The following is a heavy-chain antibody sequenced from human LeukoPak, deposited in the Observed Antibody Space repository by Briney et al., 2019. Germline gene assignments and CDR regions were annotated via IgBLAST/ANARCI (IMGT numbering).Heavy chain of an antibody. CDR1: GYTFTGYY. CDR2: INPNSGGT. V-gene: IGHV1-2*02. J-gene: IGHJ4*02. CDR3: ARDRTGGEQQLVFPEEGY. Sequence: ASVKVSCKASGYTFTGYYMHWVRQAPGQGLEWMGWINPNSGGTNYAQKFQGRVTMTRDTSISTAYMELSRLRSDDTAVYYCARDRTGGEQQLVFPEEGYWGQGTLVTVSS. D-gene: IGHD6-13*01.